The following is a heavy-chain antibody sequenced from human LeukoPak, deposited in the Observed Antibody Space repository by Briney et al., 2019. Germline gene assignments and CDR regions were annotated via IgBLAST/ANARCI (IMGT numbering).Heavy chain of an antibody. CDR1: GFTFSNYW. V-gene: IGHV3-74*01. Sequence: GGSLRLSCAASGFTFSNYWMHWVRQAPGKGLVWVSRINSDGINTSYADSVKGRFTISRDNSKNTLYLQMNSLRAEDTAVYYCAKDRGYSSSWYHAFDIWGQGTMVTVSS. CDR2: INSDGINT. J-gene: IGHJ3*02. D-gene: IGHD6-13*01. CDR3: AKDRGYSSSWYHAFDI.